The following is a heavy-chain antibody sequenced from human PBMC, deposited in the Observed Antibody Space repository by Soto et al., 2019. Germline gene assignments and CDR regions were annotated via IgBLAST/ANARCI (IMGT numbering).Heavy chain of an antibody. CDR3: ARHADYGDYFYAFDI. D-gene: IGHD4-17*01. J-gene: IGHJ3*02. CDR1: GYSFTSYW. Sequence: PGESLKISCKGSGYSFTSYWIGWVRQMPGKGQEWMGIIYPGDSDTRYSPSFQGQVTISADKSISTAYLQWSSLKASDTAMYYCARHADYGDYFYAFDIWGQGTMVTVSS. CDR2: IYPGDSDT. V-gene: IGHV5-51*01.